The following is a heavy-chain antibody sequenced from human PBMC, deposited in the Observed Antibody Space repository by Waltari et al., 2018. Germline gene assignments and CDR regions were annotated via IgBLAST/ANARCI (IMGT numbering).Heavy chain of an antibody. CDR1: GFPLSSYG. V-gene: IGHV3-30*03. CDR3: ARDLGDGYNSADY. J-gene: IGHJ4*02. D-gene: IGHD5-12*01. CDR2: TSYDGSKK. Sequence: RSLRLSCAASGFPLSSYGMHWVRQAPGKGLEWVAVTSYDGSKKYYVDSVKGRFTISRDNSKNTLYLQMNSLRAEDTAVYYCARDLGDGYNSADYWGQGTLVTVSS.